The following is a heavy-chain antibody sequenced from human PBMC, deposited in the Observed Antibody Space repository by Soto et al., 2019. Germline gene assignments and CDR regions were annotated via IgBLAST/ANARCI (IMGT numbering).Heavy chain of an antibody. V-gene: IGHV2-5*01. Sequence: QITLKESGPTLVKPTQTLTLTCTFSGFSLSTSGVGVGWIRQPPGKALEWLALIYWNDDKRYSTSLKSRPTITKDTSKNHVFITITNIDPVDTSTYYCAHSVYDSSGYYFPDAFEIWGRGTMVTVSS. CDR3: AHSVYDSSGYYFPDAFEI. D-gene: IGHD3-22*01. CDR1: GFSLSTSGVG. CDR2: IYWNDDK. J-gene: IGHJ3*02.